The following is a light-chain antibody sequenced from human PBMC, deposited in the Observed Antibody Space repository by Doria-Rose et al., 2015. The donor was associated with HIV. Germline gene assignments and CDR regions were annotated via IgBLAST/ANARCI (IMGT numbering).Light chain of an antibody. CDR3: HQYGTSWT. J-gene: IGKJ1*01. CDR2: DGS. CDR1: QSFSSTY. Sequence: EIVMTQSPGTLSLSPGERATLSCRASQSFSSTYLAWYQQKPGQAPSLLIYDGSTSATGIPDRFSASGSGTDFTPTINRLEPEGFALYYCHQYGTSWTFGQGTKVEI. V-gene: IGKV3-20*01.